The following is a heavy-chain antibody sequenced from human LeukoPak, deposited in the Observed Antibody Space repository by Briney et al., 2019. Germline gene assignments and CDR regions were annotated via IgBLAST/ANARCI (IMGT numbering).Heavy chain of an antibody. D-gene: IGHD2-15*01. CDR1: GYTFTSYY. J-gene: IGHJ2*01. CDR2: INPSGGST. V-gene: IGHV1-46*01. CDR3: AGDRCSGGSCYSANWYFDL. Sequence: ASVKVSCKASGYTFTSYYMHWVRQAPGQGLEWMGIINPSGGSTSYAQKFQGRVTMTRDTSTSTVYMELSSLRSEDTAVYYCAGDRCSGGSCYSANWYFDLWGRGTLVTVSS.